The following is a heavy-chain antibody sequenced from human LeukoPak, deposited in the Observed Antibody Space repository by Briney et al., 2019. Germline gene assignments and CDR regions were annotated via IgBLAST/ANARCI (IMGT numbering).Heavy chain of an antibody. CDR3: AKDESPNPSGSYPDAFDI. Sequence: GGSLRLSCAASGFTFSSYGMHWVRQAPGKGLEWVAVISYDGSNKYYADSVKGRFTISRDNSKNTLYLQMNSLRAEDTAVYYCAKDESPNPSGSYPDAFDIWGQGTMVTVSS. D-gene: IGHD3-10*01. V-gene: IGHV3-30*18. CDR2: ISYDGSNK. J-gene: IGHJ3*02. CDR1: GFTFSSYG.